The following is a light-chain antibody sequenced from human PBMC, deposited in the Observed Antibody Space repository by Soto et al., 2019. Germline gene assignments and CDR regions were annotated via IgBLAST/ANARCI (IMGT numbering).Light chain of an antibody. CDR3: QQYGSSFT. CDR1: QSVSSNY. V-gene: IGKV3-20*01. CDR2: GAS. J-gene: IGKJ3*01. Sequence: EIVLTQSPGTVSLSPGERATLSCRASQSVSSNYLAWYQQKPGQAPRLLIYGASSRATGIPDRFSGSGSGTDFTLTISRLEPEDFAVYYCQQYGSSFTFGPGTKVDIK.